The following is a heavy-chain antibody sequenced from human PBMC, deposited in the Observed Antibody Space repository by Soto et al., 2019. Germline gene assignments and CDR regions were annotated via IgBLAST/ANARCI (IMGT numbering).Heavy chain of an antibody. J-gene: IGHJ4*02. CDR3: ARGGSSSPYFDD. CDR1: GGSISSGGYY. CDR2: IYYSGST. D-gene: IGHD6-13*01. Sequence: QVQLQESGPGLVKPSQTLSLTCTVSGGSISSGGYYWSWIRQHPGKGLEWIGYIYYSGSTYYNPSLKSRVTISVDTSKNQFSLKLSSVTAAETAVYYCARGGSSSPYFDDWGQGTLVTVSS. V-gene: IGHV4-31*03.